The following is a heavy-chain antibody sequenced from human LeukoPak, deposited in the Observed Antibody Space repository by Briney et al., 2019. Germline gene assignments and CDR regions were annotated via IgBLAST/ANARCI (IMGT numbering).Heavy chain of an antibody. CDR3: ARDASIAAAGAPFDY. D-gene: IGHD6-13*01. CDR2: IIPIFGTA. Sequence: GASVKVSCKASGYTFTSYAISWVRQAPGQGLEWMGRIIPIFGTANYAQKFQGRVTITTDESTSTAYMELSSLRSEDTAVYYCARDASIAAAGAPFDYWGQGTLVTVSS. CDR1: GYTFTSYA. J-gene: IGHJ4*02. V-gene: IGHV1-69*05.